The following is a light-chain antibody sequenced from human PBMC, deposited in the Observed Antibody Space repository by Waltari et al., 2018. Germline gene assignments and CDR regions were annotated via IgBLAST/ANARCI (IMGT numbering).Light chain of an antibody. Sequence: EIVLTQSPGTLSLSPGERAPLSCRASQSVSKYLAWYQQRPGQAPRLLIYDASIRATGIPDRFSGSGSGTDFSLTISRLEPEDFAVYYCQKYVNLPATFGQGTKVEIK. J-gene: IGKJ1*01. CDR2: DAS. V-gene: IGKV3-20*01. CDR1: QSVSKY. CDR3: QKYVNLPAT.